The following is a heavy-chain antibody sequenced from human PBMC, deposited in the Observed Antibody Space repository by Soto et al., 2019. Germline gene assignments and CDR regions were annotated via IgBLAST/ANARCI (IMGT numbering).Heavy chain of an antibody. J-gene: IGHJ5*02. CDR1: GGSFSGYY. CDR2: INHSGST. D-gene: IGHD3-9*01. CDR3: ARGRVGDFDWFSLNWFDP. Sequence: QVQLQQWGAGLLKPSETLSLTCAVYGGSFSGYYWTWIRQPPGKGLEWIGEINHSGSTNYNPSLKSRVTISVDTSKNHFSLKLSSVTAADTAVYYCARGRVGDFDWFSLNWFDPWGHGTLVTVSS. V-gene: IGHV4-34*01.